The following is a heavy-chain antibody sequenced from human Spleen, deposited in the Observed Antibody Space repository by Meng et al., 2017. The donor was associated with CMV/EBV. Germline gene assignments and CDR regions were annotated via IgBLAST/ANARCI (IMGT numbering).Heavy chain of an antibody. CDR2: SIPIWGTS. J-gene: IGHJ5*02. D-gene: IGHD1-1*01. CDR1: SFRTYG. V-gene: IGHV1-69*05. Sequence: SFRTYGISWVSQAPGQGLEWMGGSIPIWGTSKYAQKFQGRLTITTDDSTSTAYMELHSLTSDDTAVYYCAREVGTQNWNDVKWFDPWGQGTLVTVSS. CDR3: AREVGTQNWNDVKWFDP.